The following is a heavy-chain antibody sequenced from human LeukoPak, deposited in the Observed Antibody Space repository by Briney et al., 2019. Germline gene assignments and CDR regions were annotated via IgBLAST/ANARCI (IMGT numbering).Heavy chain of an antibody. V-gene: IGHV1-18*01. D-gene: IGHD2-15*01. CDR3: ARDIREWYGQILGY. Sequence: ASVNVSCKSSGYMFTSHGIHWLRQAPGQGLEWMGWISPYNGNTNYVQKFQGRVTMTTDTSTTTVYMELRSLTSDDTAVYYCARDIREWYGQILGYWGQGTLVTVSS. CDR1: GYMFTSHG. J-gene: IGHJ4*02. CDR2: ISPYNGNT.